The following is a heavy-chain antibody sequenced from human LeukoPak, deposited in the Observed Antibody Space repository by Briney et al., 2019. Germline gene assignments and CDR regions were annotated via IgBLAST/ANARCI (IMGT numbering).Heavy chain of an antibody. CDR1: GCSISSYY. CDR2: IYYSGST. CDR3: ARDSLVGATYFDY. J-gene: IGHJ4*02. V-gene: IGHV4-59*01. D-gene: IGHD1-26*01. Sequence: SETLSLTCTVSGCSISSYYWSWIRQPPGKGLEWIGYIYYSGSTNYNPSLKSRVTISVDTSKNQFSLKLSSVTAADTAVYYCARDSLVGATYFDYWGQGTLVTVSS.